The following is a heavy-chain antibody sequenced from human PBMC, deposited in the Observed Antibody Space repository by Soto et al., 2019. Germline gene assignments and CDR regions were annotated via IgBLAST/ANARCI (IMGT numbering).Heavy chain of an antibody. CDR1: GFTFSSYW. J-gene: IGHJ6*03. D-gene: IGHD4-4*01. CDR2: IKQDGSEK. V-gene: IGHV3-7*01. CDR3: ARDQTTVTMTRVSYMDV. Sequence: GGSLRLSCAASGFTFSSYWMSWVRQAPGKGLEWVANIKQDGSEKYYVDSVKGRFTISRDNAKNSLYLQMNSLRAEDTAVYYCARDQTTVTMTRVSYMDVWGKGTTVTVSS.